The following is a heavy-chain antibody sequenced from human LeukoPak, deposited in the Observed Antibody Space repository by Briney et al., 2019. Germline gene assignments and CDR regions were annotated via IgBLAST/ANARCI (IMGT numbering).Heavy chain of an antibody. J-gene: IGHJ4*02. V-gene: IGHV4-59*01. CDR3: AKDWYYYGSGSPQTPDY. CDR1: GGSIRNYY. Sequence: SETLSLTCTVSGGSIRNYYWSWIRQPPGKGLEWIGYIYYSGSTNYNPSLKSRVTISVDTSKNQFSLKLSSVTAEDTAVYYCAKDWYYYGSGSPQTPDYWGQGTLVTVSS. CDR2: IYYSGST. D-gene: IGHD3-10*01.